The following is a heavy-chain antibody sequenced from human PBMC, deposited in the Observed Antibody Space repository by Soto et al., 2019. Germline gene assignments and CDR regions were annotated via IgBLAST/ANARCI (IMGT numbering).Heavy chain of an antibody. D-gene: IGHD3-22*01. V-gene: IGHV3-23*01. CDR1: GFTFSSYA. Sequence: EVQLLESGGGLVQPGGSVRLSCEASGFTFSSYAMSWVRQAPGKGLEWVSAVSGSGGTTYYADSVKGRFTISRDNSKNTVYLQMNSLRVEDTAVYYCAKWYYYDSRPRKYFDYWGQGTVVIVSS. CDR2: VSGSGGTT. J-gene: IGHJ4*02. CDR3: AKWYYYDSRPRKYFDY.